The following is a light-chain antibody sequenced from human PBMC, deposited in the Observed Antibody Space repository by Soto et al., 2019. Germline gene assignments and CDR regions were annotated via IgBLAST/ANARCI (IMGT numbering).Light chain of an antibody. CDR2: GAS. CDR1: QSISRW. J-gene: IGKJ5*01. CDR3: QQYNNWHPIT. Sequence: EILMTQSPSTLAASPGETATLTCRASQSISRWLAWYQQKPGKAPKILISGASTRESGVPARFSGTGSGTEFTLTISSLQHEDFAVYYCQQYNNWHPITFGQGTRLEIK. V-gene: IGKV3-15*01.